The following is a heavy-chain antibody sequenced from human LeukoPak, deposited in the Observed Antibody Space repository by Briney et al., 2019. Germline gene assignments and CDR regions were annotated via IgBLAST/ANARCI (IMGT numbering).Heavy chain of an antibody. J-gene: IGHJ2*01. V-gene: IGHV4-59*08. D-gene: IGHD6-25*01. CDR2: IYYGGST. CDR1: GGSISSYY. CDR3: ARQGGGFWYFDL. Sequence: SETLSLTCTVSGGSISSYYWSWIRQPPGKGLEWIGYIYYGGSTNYNPSLKSRVTISVDTSKNQFSLKLSSVTAADTAVYYCARQGGGFWYFDLWGRGTLVTVSS.